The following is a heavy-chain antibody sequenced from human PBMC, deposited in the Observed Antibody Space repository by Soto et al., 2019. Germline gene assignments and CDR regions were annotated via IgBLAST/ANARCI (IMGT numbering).Heavy chain of an antibody. Sequence: EVQVLQSGGGLVPPGGSLRLSCAGSGFTFINTGMSWVRQAPGQGLEWVSAITGNGDTTYADSVKGRFTISRANSKSTLYLQMNSLRAEDTAVYYCAKIDGYFDYWGQGTLVTVSS. CDR1: GFTFINTG. CDR2: ITGNGDTT. J-gene: IGHJ4*02. CDR3: AKIDGYFDY. V-gene: IGHV3-23*01. D-gene: IGHD3-22*01.